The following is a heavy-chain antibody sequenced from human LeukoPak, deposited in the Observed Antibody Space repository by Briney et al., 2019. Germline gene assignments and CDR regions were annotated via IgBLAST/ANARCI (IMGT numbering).Heavy chain of an antibody. CDR2: MSYDGGYE. CDR1: GFSFSSYA. V-gene: IGHV3-30*04. CDR3: ARGGSGSLKWKGLSWPTGMDV. J-gene: IGHJ6*02. Sequence: GGSLRLSCAASGFSFSSYAMHWVRQVPGKGLEWVAVMSYDGGYEYYADFVKGRLTISRDNSKNMVFLQMSSPRGEDTAVYWCARGGSGSLKWKGLSWPTGMDVWGQGTTVTVSS. D-gene: IGHD1-20*01.